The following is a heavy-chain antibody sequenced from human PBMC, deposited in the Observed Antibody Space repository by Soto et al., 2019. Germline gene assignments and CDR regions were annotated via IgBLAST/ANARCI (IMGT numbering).Heavy chain of an antibody. CDR3: ASHNYYDSSGYYY. J-gene: IGHJ4*02. V-gene: IGHV3-72*01. CDR1: GFTFSDHY. D-gene: IGHD3-22*01. Sequence: GGSLRLSCAASGFTFSDHYMDWVRQAPGKGLEWVGRTRNKANSYTTEYAASVKGRFTISRDDSKNSLYLQMNSLKTEDTAVYYCASHNYYDSSGYYYWGQGTLVTVSS. CDR2: TRNKANSYTT.